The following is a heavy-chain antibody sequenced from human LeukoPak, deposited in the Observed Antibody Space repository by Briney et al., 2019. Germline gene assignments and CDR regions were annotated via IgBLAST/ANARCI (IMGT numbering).Heavy chain of an antibody. V-gene: IGHV5-51*01. J-gene: IGHJ3*02. D-gene: IGHD3-10*01. CDR3: ARRLTMVRGVKSRAFDI. Sequence: GESLKISCKGSGYSFTSYWIGWVRQMPGEGLEWMGIIYPGDSDTRYSPSFQGQVTISADKSISTAYLRWSSLKASDTAMYYCARRLTMVRGVKSRAFDIWGQGTMVTVSS. CDR2: IYPGDSDT. CDR1: GYSFTSYW.